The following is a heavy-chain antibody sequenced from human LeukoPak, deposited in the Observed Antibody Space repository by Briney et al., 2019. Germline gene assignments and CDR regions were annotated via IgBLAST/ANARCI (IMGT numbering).Heavy chain of an antibody. D-gene: IGHD3-10*01. V-gene: IGHV4-4*02. Sequence: PSETLSLTCAVSGGSINSSNWWSWVRQPPGKGLEWIGEIFHSATTNYNPSLKSRVTISVDTSKNQFSLKLSSVTAADTAVYYCARRYGSGSSGTFDYWGQGTLVTVSS. CDR2: IFHSATT. CDR1: GGSINSSNW. J-gene: IGHJ4*02. CDR3: ARRYGSGSSGTFDY.